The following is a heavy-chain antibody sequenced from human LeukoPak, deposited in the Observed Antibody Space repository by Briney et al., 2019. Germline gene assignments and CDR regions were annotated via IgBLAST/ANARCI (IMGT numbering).Heavy chain of an antibody. CDR3: ARLGSSSWSHFDY. CDR2: IYTSGST. Sequence: SETLSLTCTVSGYSISSGYYWGWIRQPPGKGLEWIGRIYTSGSTNYNPSLKSRVTISVDTSKNQFSLKLSSVTAADTAVYYCARLGSSSWSHFDYWGQGTLVTVSS. V-gene: IGHV4-38-2*02. D-gene: IGHD6-13*01. CDR1: GYSISSGYY. J-gene: IGHJ4*02.